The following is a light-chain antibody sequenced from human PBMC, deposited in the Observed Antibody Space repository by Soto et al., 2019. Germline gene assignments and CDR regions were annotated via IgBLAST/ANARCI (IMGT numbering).Light chain of an antibody. CDR1: SSDVGGYND. CDR2: EVT. V-gene: IGLV2-8*01. Sequence: QSALTQPPSASGSPGQSVAISCTGTSSDVGGYNDVSWYQQHPGKAPKLMIYEVTERPSGVPDRFSGSKSGNTASLTVSGLQADDDAYYYCSSKAGSDNLGVVFGGGTKLTVL. CDR3: SSKAGSDNLGVV. J-gene: IGLJ2*01.